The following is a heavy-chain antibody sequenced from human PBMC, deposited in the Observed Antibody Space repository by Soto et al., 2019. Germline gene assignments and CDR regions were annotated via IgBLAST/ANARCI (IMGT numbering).Heavy chain of an antibody. D-gene: IGHD1-26*01. CDR3: ARDDIVGARGYFQH. Sequence: QVQLQQWGAGLLKPSETLSLTCAVYGGSFSGYYWSWIRQPPGKGLEWIGEINHSGSTNYNPSLKSRVTRSVDTSKNQFSLKLSSVTAAATAVYYCARDDIVGARGYFQHWGQGTLVTVSS. J-gene: IGHJ1*01. V-gene: IGHV4-34*01. CDR2: INHSGST. CDR1: GGSFSGYY.